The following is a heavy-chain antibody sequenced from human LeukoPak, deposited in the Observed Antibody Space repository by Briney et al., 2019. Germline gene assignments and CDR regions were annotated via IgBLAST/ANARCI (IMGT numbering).Heavy chain of an antibody. CDR2: ISSSSSTI. Sequence: GGSLRLSCAASGFTFSSYSMNWVRQAPGKGLEWVSYISSSSSTIYYADSVKGRFTISRDNAKNSLYLQMNSLGAEDTAVYYCAKWLRVATTYFDYWGQGALVTVSS. CDR3: AKWLRVATTYFDY. CDR1: GFTFSSYS. J-gene: IGHJ4*02. D-gene: IGHD5-24*01. V-gene: IGHV3-48*01.